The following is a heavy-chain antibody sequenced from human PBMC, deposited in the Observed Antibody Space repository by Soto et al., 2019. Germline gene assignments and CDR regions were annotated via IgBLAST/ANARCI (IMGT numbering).Heavy chain of an antibody. D-gene: IGHD3-22*01. CDR1: GYSFTSYW. V-gene: IGHV5-51*01. CDR3: AVGDRGDTYYDSSGYYYGRAPFDY. CDR2: IYPGDSDT. Sequence: GESLKISCKGSGYSFTSYWIGWVRQMPGKGLEWMGIIYPGDSDTRYSPSFQGQVTISADKSISTAYLQGSSLKASDTAMYYCAVGDRGDTYYDSSGYYYGRAPFDYWGQGTLVTVSS. J-gene: IGHJ4*02.